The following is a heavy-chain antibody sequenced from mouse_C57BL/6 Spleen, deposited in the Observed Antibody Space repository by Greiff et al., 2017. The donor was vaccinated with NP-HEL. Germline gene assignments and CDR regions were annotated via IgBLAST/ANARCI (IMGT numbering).Heavy chain of an antibody. CDR3: ARSIITTGPFDY. D-gene: IGHD1-2*01. CDR2: INPSNGGT. V-gene: IGHV1-53*01. CDR1: GYTFTSYW. Sequence: QVQLQQPGTELVKPGASVKPSCKASGYTFTSYWMHWVKQRPGQGLEWIGNINPSNGGTNYNEKFKSKATLTVDKSSSTAYMQLSSLTSEDSAVYYCARSIITTGPFDYWGQGTTLTVSS. J-gene: IGHJ2*01.